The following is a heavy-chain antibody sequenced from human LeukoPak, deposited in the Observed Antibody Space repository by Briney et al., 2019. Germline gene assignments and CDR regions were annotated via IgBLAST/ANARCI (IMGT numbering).Heavy chain of an antibody. D-gene: IGHD3-22*01. CDR1: KFIFSSYA. CDR3: AKGRYDSSGYYLDF. CDR2: ISGSGRST. Sequence: PGGSLRLSCAASKFIFSSYAMSWGRQAPGMGLEWVSGISGSGRSTYYADSVKGRFTISRDNSNNTLYLQMNSLRAEDTAVYYCAKGRYDSSGYYLDFWGQGTLLTVSS. J-gene: IGHJ4*02. V-gene: IGHV3-23*01.